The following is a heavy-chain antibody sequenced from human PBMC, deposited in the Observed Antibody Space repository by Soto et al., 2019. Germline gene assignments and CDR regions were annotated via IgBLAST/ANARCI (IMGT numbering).Heavy chain of an antibody. V-gene: IGHV3-23*01. D-gene: IGHD2-21*02. J-gene: IGHJ6*02. CDR3: ARDFCGGDCSDDFYYYAMDV. CDR2: IGEGGFST. CDR1: GFTFSSYA. Sequence: LRLSCAASGFTFSSYAMSWVRQAPGKGLEWVSVIGEGGFSTQYADSVRGRFTISRDSSRNTLYLQMNSLRADDTAVYYCARDFCGGDCSDDFYYYAMDVWGQGTTVTVSS.